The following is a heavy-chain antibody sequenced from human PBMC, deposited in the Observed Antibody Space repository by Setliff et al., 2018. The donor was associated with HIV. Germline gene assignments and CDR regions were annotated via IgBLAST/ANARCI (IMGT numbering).Heavy chain of an antibody. J-gene: IGHJ4*01. CDR2: INVGKGDT. Sequence: ASVKVSCKASGYTFTTYSLHWVRQAPGQSLEWMGWINVGKGDTKYSQDFQGRITITRDTYANTAYMELSRLRSDDTAVYFFARGALLAVFDFDHWGHGTLVTVSS. CDR1: GYTFTTYS. V-gene: IGHV1-3*01. CDR3: ARGALLAVFDFDH. D-gene: IGHD3-10*01.